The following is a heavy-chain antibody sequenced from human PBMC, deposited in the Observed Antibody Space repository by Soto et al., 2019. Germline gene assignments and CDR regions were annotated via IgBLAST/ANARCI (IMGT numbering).Heavy chain of an antibody. CDR3: AKDFEYCSGRSCYFSYFDY. V-gene: IGHV3-23*01. J-gene: IGHJ4*02. CDR1: GFTFSIYA. CDR2: ISGSGGST. Sequence: GGSLRLSCAASGFTFSIYAMSWFRQAPGKGLEWVSAISGSGGSTYYADSVKGRVTISRDNSKNTLYLQRNSLRAGEMAVDYCAKDFEYCSGRSCYFSYFDYWGKGTLVTVTP. D-gene: IGHD2-15*01.